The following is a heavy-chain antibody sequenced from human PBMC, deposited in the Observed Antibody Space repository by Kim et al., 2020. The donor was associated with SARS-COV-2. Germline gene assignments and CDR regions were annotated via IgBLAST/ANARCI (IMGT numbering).Heavy chain of an antibody. V-gene: IGHV1-69*04. J-gene: IGHJ4*02. CDR3: ARLLAVAGTNPLGY. D-gene: IGHD6-19*01. Sequence: SVKVSCKASGGTFSSYAISWVRQAPGQGLEWMGRIIPILGIANYAQKFQGRVTITADKSTSTAYMELSSLRSEDTAVYYCARLLAVAGTNPLGYWGQGTLVTVSS. CDR2: IIPILGIA. CDR1: GGTFSSYA.